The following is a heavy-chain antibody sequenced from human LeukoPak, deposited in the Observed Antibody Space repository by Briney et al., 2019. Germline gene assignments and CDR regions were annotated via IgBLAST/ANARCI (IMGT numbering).Heavy chain of an antibody. V-gene: IGHV1-24*01. CDR2: FDPEDGET. CDR1: GYTLTEFS. Sequence: GASVKVSCKVSGYTLTEFSMHWVRQAPGKRLEWMGGFDPEDGETIYAQELQGRVTMTRDTSTDTAYMELSSLRSEDTAVYYCATWYYYDSSDYYLADYWGQGTLVTVSS. D-gene: IGHD3-22*01. CDR3: ATWYYYDSSDYYLADY. J-gene: IGHJ4*02.